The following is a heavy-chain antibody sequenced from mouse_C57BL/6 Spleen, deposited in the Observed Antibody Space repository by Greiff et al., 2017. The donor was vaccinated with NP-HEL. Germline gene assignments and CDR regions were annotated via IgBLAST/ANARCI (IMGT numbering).Heavy chain of an antibody. D-gene: IGHD1-1*01. CDR2: IDPSDSET. Sequence: QVQLQQPGAELVRPGSSVKLSCKASGYTFTSYWMQWVKQRPIQGLEWIGNIDPSDSETHYNQKFKDKATLTVDKSSSTAYMQLSSLTSEDSAVYYCARSRDLQSPYAMDYWGQGTSVTVSS. CDR3: ARSRDLQSPYAMDY. CDR1: GYTFTSYW. V-gene: IGHV1-52*01. J-gene: IGHJ4*01.